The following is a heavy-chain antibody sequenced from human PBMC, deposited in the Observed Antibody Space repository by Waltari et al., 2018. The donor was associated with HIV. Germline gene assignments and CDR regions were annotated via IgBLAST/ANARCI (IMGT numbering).Heavy chain of an antibody. CDR3: ALGLVGAYYYYGMDV. V-gene: IGHV3-21*01. CDR2: ISSSSSYI. D-gene: IGHD1-26*01. CDR1: GFTFSSYS. J-gene: IGHJ6*02. Sequence: EVQLVESGGGLVKPGGSLRLSCAASGFTFSSYSMNWVRQAPGKGLEWVSSISSSSSYIYYADSVKGRFTISRDNAKNSLYLQMNSLRAEDTAVYYCALGLVGAYYYYGMDVWGQGTTVTVSS.